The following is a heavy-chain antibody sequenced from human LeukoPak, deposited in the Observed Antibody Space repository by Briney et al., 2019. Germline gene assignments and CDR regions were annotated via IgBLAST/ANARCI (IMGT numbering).Heavy chain of an antibody. J-gene: IGHJ4*02. Sequence: GGSLRLSCAGSGFNFSSYSMSWVRQAPWKGLEWVSSISSSSSYIYYADSVKGRFTISRDNAKNSLYLQMNSLRAEDTAVYYCARGEEMATTVGYWGQGTLVTVSS. CDR1: GFNFSSYS. D-gene: IGHD5-24*01. V-gene: IGHV3-21*01. CDR3: ARGEEMATTVGY. CDR2: ISSSSSYI.